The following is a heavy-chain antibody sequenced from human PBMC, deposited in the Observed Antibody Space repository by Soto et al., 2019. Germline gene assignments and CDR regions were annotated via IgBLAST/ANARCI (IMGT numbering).Heavy chain of an antibody. V-gene: IGHV6-1*01. CDR3: ARGIEDYGIAAAGTEGYYFDY. Sequence: PSQTLSLTCAISGDSVSSNSAAWNWIRQSPSRGLEWLGRTYYRSKWYNDYAVSVKSRITINPDTSKNQFSLQLNSVTPEDTAVYYCARGIEDYGIAAAGTEGYYFDYWGQGTLVTVSS. CDR1: GDSVSSNSAA. J-gene: IGHJ4*02. CDR2: TYYRSKWYN. D-gene: IGHD6-13*01.